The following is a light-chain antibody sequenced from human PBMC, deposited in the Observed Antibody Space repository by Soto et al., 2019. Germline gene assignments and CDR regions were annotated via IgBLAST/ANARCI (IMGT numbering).Light chain of an antibody. CDR2: QVT. CDR1: TTDIAGYNY. J-gene: IGLJ1*01. Sequence: QSALTQPASGSGSLGQSITISCTGTTTDIAGYNYLSWYQPLPVKAPKLMIYQVTIRPSLSSNRFSGSKSGNTTSLTISGLQAEDEADYYCNSFSSSTSLYVFGTGTKVTVL. V-gene: IGLV2-14*01. CDR3: NSFSSSTSLYV.